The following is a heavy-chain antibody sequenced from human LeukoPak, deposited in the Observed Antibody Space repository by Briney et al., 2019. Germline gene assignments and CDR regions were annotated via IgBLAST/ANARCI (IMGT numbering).Heavy chain of an antibody. CDR2: IYTSGST. CDR1: GGSISNYY. D-gene: IGHD3-10*01. Sequence: SETLSLTCTVSGGSISNYYWSWIRQPAGKGLEWIGRIYTSGSTNYNPSLKSRVTMSVDTSKNQFSLKLSSVTAADTAVYYCARDRYGSGSYYIDYWGQGTLVTVSS. CDR3: ARDRYGSGSYYIDY. J-gene: IGHJ4*02. V-gene: IGHV4-4*07.